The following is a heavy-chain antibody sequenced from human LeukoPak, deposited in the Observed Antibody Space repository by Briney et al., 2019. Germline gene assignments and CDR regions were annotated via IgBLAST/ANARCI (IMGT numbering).Heavy chain of an antibody. Sequence: RASVKVSCKASGGTFSSYAISWVRQAPGQGLEWMGGFIPIFGTANYAQKFQGRVTITADESTSTAYMELSSLRSEDTAVYYCARGERGAYCGGDCYSSPYYFDYWGQGTLVTVSS. CDR3: ARGERGAYCGGDCYSSPYYFDY. CDR1: GGTFSSYA. J-gene: IGHJ4*02. CDR2: FIPIFGTA. V-gene: IGHV1-69*13. D-gene: IGHD2-21*02.